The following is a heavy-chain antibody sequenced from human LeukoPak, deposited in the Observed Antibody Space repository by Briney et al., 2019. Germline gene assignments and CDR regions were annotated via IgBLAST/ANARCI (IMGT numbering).Heavy chain of an antibody. J-gene: IGHJ4*02. CDR1: GFTFSSYA. CDR2: ISGSGGST. Sequence: PGGSLRLSCAASGFTFSSYAMSWVRQAPGKGLEWVSAISGSGGSTYYADSVKGRFTISRDNSKNTLYLQMNSLRAEDTAVYYCAKDRDSGSGSFLYYDYWGQGTLVTVSS. D-gene: IGHD3-10*01. CDR3: AKDRDSGSGSFLYYDY. V-gene: IGHV3-23*01.